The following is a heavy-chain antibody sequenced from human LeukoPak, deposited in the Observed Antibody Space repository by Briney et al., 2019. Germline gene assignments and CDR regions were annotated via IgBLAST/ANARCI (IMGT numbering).Heavy chain of an antibody. CDR1: GFTFSSYG. D-gene: IGHD3-9*01. CDR2: ISGSGGST. J-gene: IGHJ4*02. V-gene: IGHV3-23*01. Sequence: GGSLRLSCAASGFTFSSYGMSWVRQAPGKGLEWVSAISGSGGSTYYADSVKGRFTISRDNAKNSLYLQMNSLRAEDTAVYYCAREGDYDILTGYNYYFDYWGQGTLVTVSS. CDR3: AREGDYDILTGYNYYFDY.